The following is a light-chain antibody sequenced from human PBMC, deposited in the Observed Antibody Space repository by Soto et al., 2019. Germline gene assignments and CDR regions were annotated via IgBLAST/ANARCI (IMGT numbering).Light chain of an antibody. CDR3: QQYDNLLQAYI. Sequence: DIQMTQSPSSLSASVGDRVTITCQASQDISNYLNWYQQKPGKAPKLLIYDASNLETGVPSRFSGSGSGTDFTFTISSLQPEDIATYYCQQYDNLLQAYIFGQGTKLEIK. V-gene: IGKV1-33*01. J-gene: IGKJ2*01. CDR1: QDISNY. CDR2: DAS.